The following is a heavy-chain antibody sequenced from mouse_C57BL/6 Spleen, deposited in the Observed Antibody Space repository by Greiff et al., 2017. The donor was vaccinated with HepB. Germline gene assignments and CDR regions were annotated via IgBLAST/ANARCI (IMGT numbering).Heavy chain of an antibody. CDR1: GYTFTSYW. D-gene: IGHD1-1*01. Sequence: EVQVVESGTVLARPGASVKMSCKTSGYTFTSYWMHWVKQRPGQGLEWIGAIYPGNSDTSYNQKFKGKAKLTAVTSASTAYMELSSLTNEDSAVYYCTRCPSYYGSSYGYFDVWGTGTTVTVSS. J-gene: IGHJ1*03. V-gene: IGHV1-5*01. CDR2: IYPGNSDT. CDR3: TRCPSYYGSSYGYFDV.